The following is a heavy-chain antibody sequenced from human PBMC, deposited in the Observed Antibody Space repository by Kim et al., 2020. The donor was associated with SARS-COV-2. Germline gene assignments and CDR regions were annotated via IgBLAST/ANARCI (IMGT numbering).Heavy chain of an antibody. D-gene: IGHD3-22*01. V-gene: IGHV1-69*04. Sequence: QKFQGRVTITADKSTSTAYMELSSLRSEDTAVYYCARAVSVGYYDKGFDYWGQGTLVTVSS. J-gene: IGHJ4*02. CDR3: ARAVSVGYYDKGFDY.